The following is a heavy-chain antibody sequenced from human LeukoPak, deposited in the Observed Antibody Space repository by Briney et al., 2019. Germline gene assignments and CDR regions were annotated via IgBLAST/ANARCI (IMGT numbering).Heavy chain of an antibody. V-gene: IGHV3-21*01. CDR3: ARDEAAAGTNYYDSSGKTPLDY. CDR1: GFTFSSYS. J-gene: IGHJ4*02. Sequence: GGSLRLSCAASGFTFSSYSMNWVRQAPGKGLEWVSSISSSSSYIYYADSVKGRFTISRDNAKNSLYLQMNSLRAEDTAVYYCARDEAAAGTNYYDSSGKTPLDYWGQGTLVTVSS. CDR2: ISSSSSYI. D-gene: IGHD3-22*01.